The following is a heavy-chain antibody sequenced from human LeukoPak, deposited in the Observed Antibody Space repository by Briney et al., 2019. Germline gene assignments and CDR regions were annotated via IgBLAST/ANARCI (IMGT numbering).Heavy chain of an antibody. D-gene: IGHD6-6*01. V-gene: IGHV3-73*01. Sequence: HPGGSLRLSCAASGFTFSGCAVHWVRQAPGKGLEWVGRIGSKAFNYATVYAASVEGRFTISRDDSKHTAFLQMNSLKTEDTAVYYCTRHLDGIAAYDYWGQGSLVTVSS. CDR1: GFTFSGCA. CDR3: TRHLDGIAAYDY. J-gene: IGHJ4*02. CDR2: IGSKAFNYAT.